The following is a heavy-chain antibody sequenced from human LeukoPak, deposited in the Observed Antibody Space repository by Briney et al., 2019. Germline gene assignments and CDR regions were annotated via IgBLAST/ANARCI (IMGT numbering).Heavy chain of an antibody. J-gene: IGHJ4*02. D-gene: IGHD5-24*01. CDR2: ISGSGGST. CDR1: GFTFSSYA. V-gene: IGHV3-23*01. CDR3: ARAKDGTNILDY. Sequence: GGSLRLSCAASGFTFSSYAMSWVRQAPGKGLEWVSAISGSGGSTYYADSVKGRFTISRDNSKNTLYLQMNSLRAEDTAVYYCARAKDGTNILDYWGQGTLVTVSS.